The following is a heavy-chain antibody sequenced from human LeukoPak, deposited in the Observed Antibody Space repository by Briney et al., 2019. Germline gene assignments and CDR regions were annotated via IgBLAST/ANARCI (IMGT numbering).Heavy chain of an antibody. CDR2: FDPDDAKT. V-gene: IGHV1-24*01. J-gene: IGHJ4*02. CDR1: GYTLTELS. Sequence: ASVKVSCKVSGYTLTELSMHWVRQALGKGLEWMGGFDPDDAKTIYAQKFQGRVTMTEDTSTDTAYMELNSLRSDDTAVYCCATGKIFGVFDYWGQGTLVAVSS. CDR3: ATGKIFGVFDY. D-gene: IGHD3-3*01.